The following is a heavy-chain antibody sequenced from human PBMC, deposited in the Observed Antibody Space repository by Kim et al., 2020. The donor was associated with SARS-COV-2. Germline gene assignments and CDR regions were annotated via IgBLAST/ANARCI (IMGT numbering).Heavy chain of an antibody. CDR2: IGGSTNYI. CDR1: GFAFGTHS. V-gene: IGHV3-21*01. J-gene: IGHJ6*02. CDR3: ARGGDCSSTSCYFYYYALNV. Sequence: GGSLRLSCAASGFAFGTHSMNWVRQAPGKGLEWVSSIGGSTNYIYYADSVKGRFTISRDNAKNSLYLQMSSLRAEDTAVYYCARGGDCSSTSCYFYYYALNVWGQVTTVTVSS. D-gene: IGHD2-2*01.